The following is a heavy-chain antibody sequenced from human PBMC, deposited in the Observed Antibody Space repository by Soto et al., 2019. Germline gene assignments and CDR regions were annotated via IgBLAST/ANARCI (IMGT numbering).Heavy chain of an antibody. CDR3: ARGRWLVQHYFDY. J-gene: IGHJ4*02. D-gene: IGHD6-19*01. CDR2: ISYDGSNK. Sequence: QVQLVESGGGVVQPGRSLRLSCAASGFTFSSYAMHWVRQAPGKGLEWVAVISYDGSNKYYADSVKGRFTISRDNSKNTLYLQMNSLRAEDTAVYYWARGRWLVQHYFDYWGQGTLVTVSS. CDR1: GFTFSSYA. V-gene: IGHV3-30-3*01.